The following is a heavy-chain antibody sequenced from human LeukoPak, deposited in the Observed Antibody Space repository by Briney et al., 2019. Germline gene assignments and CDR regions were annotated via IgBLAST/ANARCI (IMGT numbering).Heavy chain of an antibody. V-gene: IGHV3-7*03. Sequence: SGGSLRLSCAASGFTFSSYWMSWVRQAPGKGLEWVANIKQDGSEKYYVDSVKGRFTISRDNAKNSLYLQMNSLRAEDTAIYYCAKPNFYDSSGFLFDYWGQGTLVTVSS. CDR3: AKPNFYDSSGFLFDY. J-gene: IGHJ4*02. D-gene: IGHD3-22*01. CDR2: IKQDGSEK. CDR1: GFTFSSYW.